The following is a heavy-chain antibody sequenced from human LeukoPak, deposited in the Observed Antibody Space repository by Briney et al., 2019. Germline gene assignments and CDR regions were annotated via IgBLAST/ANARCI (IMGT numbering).Heavy chain of an antibody. V-gene: IGHV1-8*01. CDR2: MNPNSGNT. J-gene: IGHJ5*02. Sequence: GASVKVSCKASGYTFTSYDINWVRQATGQGLEWMGWMNPNSGNTGYAQKFQGRVTMTRNTSISTAYMELSSLRSEDTAVYCCASGDYSNAWFDPWGQGTLVTVSS. CDR1: GYTFTSYD. CDR3: ASGDYSNAWFDP. D-gene: IGHD4-11*01.